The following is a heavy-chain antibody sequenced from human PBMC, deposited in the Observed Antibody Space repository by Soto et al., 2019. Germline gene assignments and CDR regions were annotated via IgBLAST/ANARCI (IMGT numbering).Heavy chain of an antibody. Sequence: SSTLSLTGSVYVESFIGYYWTWIRQSPGKGLEWIGEINHGVSTNYNPSLKSRVTISIDTSKNQFSLKLTSVTAADTSVYYCARTDIVTTNWFDPWGQGTLVTVSS. CDR3: ARTDIVTTNWFDP. J-gene: IGHJ5*02. D-gene: IGHD5-12*01. V-gene: IGHV4-34*01. CDR2: INHGVST. CDR1: VESFIGYY.